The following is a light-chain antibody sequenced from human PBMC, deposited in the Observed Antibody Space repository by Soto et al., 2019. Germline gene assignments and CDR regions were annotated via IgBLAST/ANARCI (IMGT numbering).Light chain of an antibody. CDR1: SSDVGSYNL. Sequence: QSVLTQPASVSGSPGQSITISCTGTSSDVGSYNLVSWYQQHPGKPPKLMIYEGSKRPSGVSNRFSGSKSGNTASLTISGLQGEDEADYYCCSYAGSSNVVFGGGTKLTVL. V-gene: IGLV2-23*01. CDR2: EGS. J-gene: IGLJ2*01. CDR3: CSYAGSSNVV.